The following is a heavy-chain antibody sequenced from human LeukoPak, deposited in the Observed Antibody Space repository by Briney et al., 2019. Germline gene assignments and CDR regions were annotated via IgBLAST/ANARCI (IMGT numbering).Heavy chain of an antibody. V-gene: IGHV3-7*01. CDR3: ARTPGYSSSWLTEFDY. CDR1: GFTFSSYW. Sequence: GGSLRLSCAASGFTFSSYWMSWVRQAPGKGLEWVANIKQDGSEKNYVDSVKGRFTISRDNVKNSLYLQMNSLRADDTAVYYCARTPGYSSSWLTEFDYWGQGTLVTVSS. J-gene: IGHJ4*02. CDR2: IKQDGSEK. D-gene: IGHD6-13*01.